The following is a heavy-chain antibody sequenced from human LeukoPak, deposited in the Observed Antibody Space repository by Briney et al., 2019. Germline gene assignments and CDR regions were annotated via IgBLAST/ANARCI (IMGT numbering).Heavy chain of an antibody. Sequence: GGSLRLSCVVSGFTFSTFWMSWVRQAPGKGLEWVANIKQDGSEKYYVDSVKGRFTISRDSANNSLYLQVDSLGDEDTGVYYCTRGWGSSGPGDFWGPGTLVTVSS. CDR2: IKQDGSEK. J-gene: IGHJ4*02. V-gene: IGHV3-7*01. CDR3: TRGWGSSGPGDF. CDR1: GFTFSTFW. D-gene: IGHD6-19*01.